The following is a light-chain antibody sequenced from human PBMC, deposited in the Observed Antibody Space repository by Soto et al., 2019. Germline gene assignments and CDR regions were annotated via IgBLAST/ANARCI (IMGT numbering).Light chain of an antibody. V-gene: IGKV1-39*01. CDR2: TAS. Sequence: DILMTQSPSSLSASVGDRVTITCRTSQTIDTFLNCYQNHPGKDPRLLISTASSLQSGVTSRFSGSGFGKEFNLTINNLQSEDFATYECQERFFTIGTCGRWPKVDIK. CDR1: QTIDTF. J-gene: IGKJ1*01. CDR3: QERFFTIGT.